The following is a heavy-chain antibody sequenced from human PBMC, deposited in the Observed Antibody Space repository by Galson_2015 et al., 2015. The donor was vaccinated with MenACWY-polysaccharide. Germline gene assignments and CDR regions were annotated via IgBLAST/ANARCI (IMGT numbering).Heavy chain of an antibody. Sequence: SLRLSCAASGFTFDDYAMHWVRQAPGKGLEWVSGISWNSGSIGYADSVKGRFTISRDNAKNSLYLQMNSLRAEDTALYYCAKSTRTISRAGLDYWGQGTLVTVSS. V-gene: IGHV3-9*01. CDR1: GFTFDDYA. CDR2: ISWNSGSI. D-gene: IGHD3-3*02. CDR3: AKSTRTISRAGLDY. J-gene: IGHJ4*02.